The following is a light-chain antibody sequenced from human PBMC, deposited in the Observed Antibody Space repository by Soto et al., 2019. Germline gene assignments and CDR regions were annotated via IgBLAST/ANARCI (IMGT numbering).Light chain of an antibody. CDR2: EAS. CDR1: ETVDGW. J-gene: IGKJ2*01. V-gene: IGKV1-5*03. Sequence: DVQMTQSPSTLSASVGDRVTITCRASETVDGWLAWYQQKPGKAPNLLISEASLLKSGVSTRFTGSGSETEFTLTVSSLQPDDFATYYCQQYNGYPSSFGQGTKLEI. CDR3: QQYNGYPSS.